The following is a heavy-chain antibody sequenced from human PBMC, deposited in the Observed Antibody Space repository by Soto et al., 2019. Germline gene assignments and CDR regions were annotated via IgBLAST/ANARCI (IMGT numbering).Heavy chain of an antibody. CDR2: ISYDGSNK. D-gene: IGHD2-2*01. CDR3: ARELYCISTSCYTTYYYYGMDV. CDR1: GFTFSSYA. Sequence: QVQLVESGGGVVQPGRSLRLSCAASGFTFSSYAMHWVRQAPGKGLEWVAVISYDGSNKYYADSVKGRFTISRDNSKNTLYLQMNSLRAEDTAVYYCARELYCISTSCYTTYYYYGMDVWGQGTTVTGSS. V-gene: IGHV3-30-3*01. J-gene: IGHJ6*02.